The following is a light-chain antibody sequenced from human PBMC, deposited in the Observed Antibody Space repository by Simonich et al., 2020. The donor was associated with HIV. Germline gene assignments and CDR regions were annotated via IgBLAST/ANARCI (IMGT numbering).Light chain of an antibody. CDR1: QSVSSSY. V-gene: IGKV3D-20*01. CDR3: QQYGRSPPIT. J-gene: IGKJ5*01. Sequence: EIVLTQSPGTLSLSPGERATLSCRARQSVSSSYLAWYQQKPALAPRLLIYDASSRATGIPDRFSGIGSGTDFTLTISRLEPEDFAVYYCQQYGRSPPITFGQGTRLEIK. CDR2: DAS.